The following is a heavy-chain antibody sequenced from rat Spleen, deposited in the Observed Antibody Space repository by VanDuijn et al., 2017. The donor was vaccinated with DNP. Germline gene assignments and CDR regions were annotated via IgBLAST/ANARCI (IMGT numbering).Heavy chain of an antibody. Sequence: EVQLVESGGGLVQPGGSLRLSCAASGFTFADFYMSWIRQSPGKAPEWLNFIRNKPNSYTTEYNPSVKGRFTISRDDTQNVLYLQMSTLRAEDAAIYDCAEHEGPKGGFDYWGQGVMVTVSS. J-gene: IGHJ2*01. CDR2: IRNKPNSYTT. CDR1: GFTFADFY. V-gene: IGHV7-6*01. CDR3: AEHEGPKGGFDY. D-gene: IGHD3-4*01.